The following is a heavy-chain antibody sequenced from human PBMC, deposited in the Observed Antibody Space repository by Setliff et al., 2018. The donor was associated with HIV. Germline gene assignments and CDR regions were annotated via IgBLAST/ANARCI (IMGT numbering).Heavy chain of an antibody. V-gene: IGHV1-69-2*01. CDR1: GYTFTDYY. D-gene: IGHD6-13*01. CDR3: ATAGIAAAGENYMDV. Sequence: KVSCKASGYTFTDYYMHWVQQAPGKGLEWMGRVDPEDGETIYAEKFQGRVTITADTSTDTAYMELSSLRSEDTAVYYCATAGIAAAGENYMDVWGKGTTVTVSS. CDR2: VDPEDGET. J-gene: IGHJ6*03.